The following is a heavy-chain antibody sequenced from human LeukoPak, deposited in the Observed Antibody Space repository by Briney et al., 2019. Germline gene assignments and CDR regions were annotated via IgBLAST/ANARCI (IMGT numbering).Heavy chain of an antibody. CDR2: IYYSGST. CDR1: GGSISSGYYY. CDR3: ASGQSITMIVVVIHDAFDI. D-gene: IGHD3-22*01. V-gene: IGHV4-39*01. Sequence: SETLSLTCTVSGGSISSGYYYWGWIRQPPGKGLEWIGSIYYSGSTYYNPSLKSRVTISVDTSKNQFSLKLSSVTAADTAVYYCASGQSITMIVVVIHDAFDIWGQGTMVTVSS. J-gene: IGHJ3*02.